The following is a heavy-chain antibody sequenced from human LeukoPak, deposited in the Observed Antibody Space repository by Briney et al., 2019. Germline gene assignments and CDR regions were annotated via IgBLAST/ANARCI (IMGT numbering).Heavy chain of an antibody. V-gene: IGHV1-18*01. Sequence: GASVKVSCKASGYTFTSYGISWVRQAPGQGLECMAWISAYNGNTNYAQKLQGRVTMTTDTSTSTAYMELRSLRSDDTSVCYCARFPHDYGADFYYYYMDVWGKGTTVTISS. D-gene: IGHD4-17*01. J-gene: IGHJ6*03. CDR2: ISAYNGNT. CDR1: GYTFTSYG. CDR3: ARFPHDYGADFYYYYMDV.